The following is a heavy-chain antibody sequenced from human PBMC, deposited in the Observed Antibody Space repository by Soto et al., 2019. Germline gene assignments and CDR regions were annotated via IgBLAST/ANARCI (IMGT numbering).Heavy chain of an antibody. V-gene: IGHV3-30-3*01. CDR1: GFTFSPYA. CDR3: GRALRGQDDY. Sequence: PGGSLRLSCAASGFTFSPYAMHWVRQAPGKGLEWVAVISYDGSNKYYADSVKGRFTISRDNSKNTLYLQMNSLRAEDTAVYYCGRALRGQDDYWGQGTLVTVSS. J-gene: IGHJ4*02. CDR2: ISYDGSNK.